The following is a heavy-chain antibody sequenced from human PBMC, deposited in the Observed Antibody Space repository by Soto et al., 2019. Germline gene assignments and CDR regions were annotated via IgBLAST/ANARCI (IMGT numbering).Heavy chain of an antibody. CDR1: GGSISSYY. J-gene: IGHJ4*02. CDR2: IYYSGST. Sequence: SETMSLTCTVSGGSISSYYWSWIRKPPGKGLEWIGYIYYSGSTNYNPSLKSRVTISVDTSKNQFSLKLSSVTAADTAVYYCAREPAPSSGYYDYWGQGTLVTVSS. D-gene: IGHD3-22*01. V-gene: IGHV4-59*01. CDR3: AREPAPSSGYYDY.